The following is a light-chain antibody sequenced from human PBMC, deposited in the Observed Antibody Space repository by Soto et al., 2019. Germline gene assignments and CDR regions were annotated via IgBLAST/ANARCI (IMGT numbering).Light chain of an antibody. Sequence: QSALTQPPSASGSPGQSVTISCTGTSSDVGGYNFVSWYQQHPGKAPKLMIYEVSKRPSGVPDRFSGSKSGNTPSLTVSGLQAEDEADYFCSSYAGSNILFGGGTKLTVL. CDR1: SSDVGGYNF. V-gene: IGLV2-8*01. CDR3: SSYAGSNIL. CDR2: EVS. J-gene: IGLJ2*01.